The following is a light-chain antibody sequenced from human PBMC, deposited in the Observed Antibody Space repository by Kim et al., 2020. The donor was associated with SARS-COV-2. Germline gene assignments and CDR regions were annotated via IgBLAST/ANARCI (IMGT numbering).Light chain of an antibody. CDR1: QSVSSY. Sequence: IVLTQSPATLSLSPGERATLSCRASQSVSSYLAWYQQKPGKAPRLLIYDASTTATSIPSRCSGSGSGTDSTLTISSLEPEDVAVYYCKQGSNCYTFGQGTKLEI. J-gene: IGKJ2*01. CDR2: DAS. V-gene: IGKV3-11*01. CDR3: KQGSNCYT.